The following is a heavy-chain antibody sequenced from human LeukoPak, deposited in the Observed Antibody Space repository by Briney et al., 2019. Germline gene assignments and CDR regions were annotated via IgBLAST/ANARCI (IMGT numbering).Heavy chain of an antibody. CDR3: ARGIVATISPRFDY. CDR1: GFTFSSYS. V-gene: IGHV3-48*04. CDR2: ISSSSSTI. D-gene: IGHD5-12*01. J-gene: IGHJ4*02. Sequence: PGGSLRLSCAASGFTFSSYSMNWVRQAPGKGLEWVSYISSSSSTIYYADSVKGRFTISRDNAKNSLYLQMNSLRAEDTAAYYCARGIVATISPRFDYWGQGTLVTVSS.